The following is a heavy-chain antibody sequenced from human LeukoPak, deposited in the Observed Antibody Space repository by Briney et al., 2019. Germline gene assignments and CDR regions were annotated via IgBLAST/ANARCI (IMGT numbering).Heavy chain of an antibody. Sequence: PSETLSLTCTVSGGSISSYYWSWIRQPPGKGLEWIGYIYYSGSTNYNPSLKSRVTISVDTSKNQFSLKLSSVTAADTAVYYCARDRPARDSYGFGDHWFDPWGQGTLVTVSS. CDR3: ARDRPARDSYGFGDHWFDP. D-gene: IGHD5-18*01. J-gene: IGHJ5*02. CDR1: GGSISSYY. V-gene: IGHV4-59*01. CDR2: IYYSGST.